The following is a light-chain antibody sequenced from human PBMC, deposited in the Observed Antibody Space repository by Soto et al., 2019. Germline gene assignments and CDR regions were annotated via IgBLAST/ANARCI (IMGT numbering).Light chain of an antibody. J-gene: IGKJ4*01. CDR1: QSIGSN. Sequence: EIVMTQSPATLSVSPGERATLSCRASQSIGSNLAWYQQKPGQVPSLLIYGASARATGIPARFSGSGYGTEFTLTISSLQSEDFAVYYCQQYHKWPLTFGGGTKVDIK. V-gene: IGKV3-15*01. CDR3: QQYHKWPLT. CDR2: GAS.